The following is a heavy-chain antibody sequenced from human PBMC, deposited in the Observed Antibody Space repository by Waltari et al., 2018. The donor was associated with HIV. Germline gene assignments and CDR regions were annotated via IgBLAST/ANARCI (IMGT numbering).Heavy chain of an antibody. J-gene: IGHJ4*02. CDR2: IIPILGIA. D-gene: IGHD5-18*01. Sequence: QVQLVQSGAEVKKPGSSVKVSCKASGGTFSSYAISWVRQAPGQGLEWMGRIIPILGIANYAQKFQGRVTITADKSTSTAYMELSSLRSEDTAVYYCASVDTAMATGPTFDYWGQGTLVTVSS. CDR1: GGTFSSYA. CDR3: ASVDTAMATGPTFDY. V-gene: IGHV1-69*04.